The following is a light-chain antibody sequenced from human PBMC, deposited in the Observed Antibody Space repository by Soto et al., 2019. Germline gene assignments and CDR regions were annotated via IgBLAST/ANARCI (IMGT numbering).Light chain of an antibody. J-gene: IGKJ1*01. CDR1: QSVSRSY. CDR3: QQYGSSPWT. Sequence: EIVFTQAPGTLFLSPGERATLSWRASQSVSRSYLAWYQQKPGQAPRLLIYGASSRATGAPDRFSGSGSGTEFTLTISRLEPEDSEVYYCQQYGSSPWTFGQGTKV. CDR2: GAS. V-gene: IGKV3-20*01.